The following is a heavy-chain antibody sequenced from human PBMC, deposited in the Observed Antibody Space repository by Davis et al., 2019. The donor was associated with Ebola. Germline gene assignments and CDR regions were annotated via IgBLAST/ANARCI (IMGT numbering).Heavy chain of an antibody. J-gene: IGHJ5*02. CDR3: AKVHPPTTVTTGWFDP. D-gene: IGHD4-17*01. Sequence: PGGSLRLSCAASGFTFSSHTMNWVRQAPGKGLEWVSYISSTGSTTYYADSVKGRFTISRDNSKNTLYLQMNSLRAEDTAVYYCAKVHPPTTVTTGWFDPWGQGTLVTVSS. V-gene: IGHV3-48*01. CDR2: ISSTGSTT. CDR1: GFTFSSHT.